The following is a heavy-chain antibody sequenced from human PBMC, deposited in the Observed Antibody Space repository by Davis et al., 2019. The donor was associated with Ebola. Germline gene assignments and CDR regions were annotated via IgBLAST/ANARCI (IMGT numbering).Heavy chain of an antibody. Sequence: PGGSLRLSCAASGFTVRSNYMSWVRQAPGKGLEWVSVIYSGGSTYYADSVKGRFTISRDNSKNTLYLQMNSLRAEDTAVNYCARGGGEVPIVDWGQGTLVTVSS. CDR2: IYSGGST. J-gene: IGHJ4*02. V-gene: IGHV3-53*01. CDR3: ARGGGEVPIVD. CDR1: GFTVRSNY. D-gene: IGHD3-22*01.